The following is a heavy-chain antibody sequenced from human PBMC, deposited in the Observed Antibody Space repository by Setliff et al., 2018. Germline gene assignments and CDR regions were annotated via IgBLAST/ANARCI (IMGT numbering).Heavy chain of an antibody. D-gene: IGHD5-18*01. V-gene: IGHV1-69*06. CDR1: GYTSTTNA. Sequence: ASVKVSCKASGYTSTTNALHWVRQAPGQGLEWMGGIIPLLETVKYAQRFQGRVTITADKSTSTGYMELSSLRSEDTAMYYCARDVGYTYGFDYWGRGTLVTVSS. CDR3: ARDVGYTYGFDY. J-gene: IGHJ4*02. CDR2: IIPLLETV.